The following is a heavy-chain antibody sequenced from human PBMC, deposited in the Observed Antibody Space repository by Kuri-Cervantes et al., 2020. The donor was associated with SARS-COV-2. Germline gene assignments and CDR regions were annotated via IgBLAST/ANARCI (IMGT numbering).Heavy chain of an antibody. Sequence: GGSLRLSCAASGFTFSNYGMNWVRQAPGKGLEWLSYISNNDYTIYYADSVKGRFTISRDKARNSLFLQMNSLKTEDTAVYYCTSNDPRRAYYYYGMDVWGQGTTVTVSS. CDR2: ISNNDYTI. D-gene: IGHD1-1*01. J-gene: IGHJ6*02. V-gene: IGHV3-48*01. CDR3: TSNDPRRAYYYYGMDV. CDR1: GFTFSNYG.